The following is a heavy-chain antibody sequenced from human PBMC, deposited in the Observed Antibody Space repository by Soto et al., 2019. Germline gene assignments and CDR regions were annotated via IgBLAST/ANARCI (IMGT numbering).Heavy chain of an antibody. CDR3: ARRRGVVGFDY. CDR1: GGSISSSSYY. J-gene: IGHJ4*02. D-gene: IGHD3-10*01. Sequence: SETLSLSCTVCGGSISSSSYYWGWIRQPPGKGLEWIGSIYYSGSTYYNPSLKSRVTISVDTSKNQFSLKLSSVTAADTAVYYCARRRGVVGFDYWGQGTLVTVSS. CDR2: IYYSGST. V-gene: IGHV4-39*01.